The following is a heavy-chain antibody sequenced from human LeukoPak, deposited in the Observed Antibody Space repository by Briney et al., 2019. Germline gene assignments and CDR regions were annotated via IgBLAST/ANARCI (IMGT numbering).Heavy chain of an antibody. CDR3: ASYYGSGADAFDI. J-gene: IGHJ3*02. CDR2: IYSSGST. Sequence: SETLSLTGTVSGGSISSYYWSWIRQPPGKGLEGIGYIYSSGSTNYNPSLKSRVTISVDTSKNQFSLKLSSVTAADTAVYYCASYYGSGADAFDIWGQGTMVTVSS. CDR1: GGSISSYY. D-gene: IGHD3-10*01. V-gene: IGHV4-59*01.